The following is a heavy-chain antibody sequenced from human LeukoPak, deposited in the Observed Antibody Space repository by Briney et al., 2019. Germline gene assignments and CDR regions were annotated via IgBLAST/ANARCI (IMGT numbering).Heavy chain of an antibody. CDR3: ARHSEDFWSAYPDTYPPFDY. V-gene: IGHV1-18*01. D-gene: IGHD3-3*01. Sequence: GASVKVSCKASGYTFTSYGISWVRQAPGQGLEWMGWISAYNGNTNYAQKLQGRVTMTTDTSTSTAYMELRSLRSDDTAVYFCARHSEDFWSAYPDTYPPFDYWGQGTLVTVSS. CDR2: ISAYNGNT. CDR1: GYTFTSYG. J-gene: IGHJ4*02.